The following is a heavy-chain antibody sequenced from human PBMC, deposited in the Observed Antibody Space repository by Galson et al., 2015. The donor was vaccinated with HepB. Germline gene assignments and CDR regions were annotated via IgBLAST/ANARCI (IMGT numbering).Heavy chain of an antibody. CDR1: GGTFSSYA. J-gene: IGHJ6*02. CDR2: IIPILGIA. D-gene: IGHD3-10*01. CDR3: ARDKWFGELSHYGMDV. Sequence: SVKVSCKASGGTFSSYAISWVRQAPGQGLEWMGRIIPILGIANSAQKFQGRVTITADKSTSTAYMELSSLRSEDTAVYYCARDKWFGELSHYGMDVWGQGTTVTVSS. V-gene: IGHV1-69*04.